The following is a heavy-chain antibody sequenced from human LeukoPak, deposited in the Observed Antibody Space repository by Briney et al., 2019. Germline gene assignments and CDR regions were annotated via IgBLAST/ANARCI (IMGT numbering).Heavy chain of an antibody. D-gene: IGHD1-26*01. Sequence: GGSLRLSCAASGFTFSSYAMSWVRQAPGKGLEWVSAISGSGGSTYYADSVTGRFTISRGNSRNTLYLQMNSLRGDDTAVYYCAKDVGKWESLHFFDYWGQGTLVTVSS. CDR1: GFTFSSYA. CDR3: AKDVGKWESLHFFDY. CDR2: ISGSGGST. V-gene: IGHV3-23*01. J-gene: IGHJ4*02.